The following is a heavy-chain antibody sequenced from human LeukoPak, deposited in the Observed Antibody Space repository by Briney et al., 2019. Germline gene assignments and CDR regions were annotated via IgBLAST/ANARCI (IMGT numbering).Heavy chain of an antibody. V-gene: IGHV3-21*01. CDR2: ISSSSSYI. Sequence: GGSLRLSGAPSGFTFSSYSMNGVRQAPGKGREGVSSISSSSSYIYYADSVKGRFTISRDNAKNSLYLQMNSLRAEDTAVYYCARDAYSSSPRGWFDPWGQGTLVTVSS. D-gene: IGHD6-6*01. CDR3: ARDAYSSSPRGWFDP. CDR1: GFTFSSYS. J-gene: IGHJ5*02.